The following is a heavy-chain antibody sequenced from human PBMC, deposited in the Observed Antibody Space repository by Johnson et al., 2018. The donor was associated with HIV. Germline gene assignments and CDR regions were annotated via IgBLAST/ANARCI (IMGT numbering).Heavy chain of an antibody. CDR3: ARDRRYYESSCYYHDAFDI. D-gene: IGHD3-22*01. J-gene: IGHJ3*02. V-gene: IGHV3-9*01. CDR1: GFTFDDYA. Sequence: VLLVESGGGLVQPGRSLRLSCAASGFTFDDYAMHWVRQAPGKGLEWVSGISWNSGSIGYADSVKGRFTISRDNSKNTLYLQMNSLRAEETAVYFCARDRRYYESSCYYHDAFDIWGQGTMVTVSS. CDR2: ISWNSGSI.